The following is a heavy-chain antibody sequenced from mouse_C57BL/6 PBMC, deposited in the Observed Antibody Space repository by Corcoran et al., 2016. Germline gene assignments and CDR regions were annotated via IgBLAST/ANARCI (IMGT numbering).Heavy chain of an antibody. CDR1: GFSLSTSGMG. V-gene: IGHV8-12*01. Sequence: QVTLKESGPGILQSSQTLSLTCSFSGFSLSTSGMGVSWIRQPSGKGLEWLAHIYWDDDKRYNPSLKSRLTIPKDTSRNQVFLKITSVDTADTATYYCARSVYPYYAMDYWGQGTSVTVSS. J-gene: IGHJ4*01. CDR3: ARSVYPYYAMDY. CDR2: IYWDDDK.